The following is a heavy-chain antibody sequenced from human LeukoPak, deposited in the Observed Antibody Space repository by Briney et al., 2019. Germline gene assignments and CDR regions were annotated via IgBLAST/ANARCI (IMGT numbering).Heavy chain of an antibody. J-gene: IGHJ5*02. V-gene: IGHV4-31*03. CDR3: ARMPYCSSTSCYTPANWFDP. CDR1: GVSISSVGYY. D-gene: IGHD2-2*02. CDR2: IYYRGST. Sequence: SETLSLTCTVSGVSISSVGYYWSWFRQHPGKGLEWIGYIYYRGSTYYNPSLKSRVTISVDTSKNQFSLKLSSVTAADTAVYYCARMPYCSSTSCYTPANWFDPWGQGTLVTVSS.